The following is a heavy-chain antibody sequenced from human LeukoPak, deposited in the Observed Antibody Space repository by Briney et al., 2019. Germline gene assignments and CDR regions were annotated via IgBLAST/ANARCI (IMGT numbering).Heavy chain of an antibody. D-gene: IGHD3-22*01. Sequence: SETLSLTCAVYGGSFSGYYWSWIRQPPGKGLEWIGEINHSGSTNYNPSLKSRVTISVDTSKNQFSLKLSPVPAADTAVYYCARVEVVTTTLDWFDPWGQGTLVTVSS. CDR2: INHSGST. J-gene: IGHJ5*02. CDR1: GGSFSGYY. CDR3: ARVEVVTTTLDWFDP. V-gene: IGHV4-34*01.